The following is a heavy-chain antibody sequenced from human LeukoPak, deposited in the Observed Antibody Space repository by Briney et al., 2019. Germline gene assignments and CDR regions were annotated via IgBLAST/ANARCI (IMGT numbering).Heavy chain of an antibody. V-gene: IGHV4-30-4*01. J-gene: IGHJ4*02. CDR1: GGSISSGDYY. CDR2: IYYSGST. CDR3: ARSGVVTKGSGDY. Sequence: PSQTLSLTCTVSGGSISSGDYYWSWIRQPPGKGLEWIGYIYYSGSTYYNLSLKSRVTISVDTSKNQFSLKLSSVTGADTAVYYCARSGVVTKGSGDYWGQGTLVTVSS. D-gene: IGHD3-3*01.